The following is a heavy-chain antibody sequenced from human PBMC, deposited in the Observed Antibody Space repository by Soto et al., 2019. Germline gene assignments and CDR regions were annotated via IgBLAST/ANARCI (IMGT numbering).Heavy chain of an antibody. J-gene: IGHJ4*02. CDR1: GYVFINYY. D-gene: IGHD6-19*01. Sequence: GASVKVSCKASGYVFINYYIHWVRQAPGQGLEWIGIINPNGGSTNYAQKFRGRVTMARDTSTSTVYMDLSSLRSDDTAVYYCARVAVAGAPPDYWGQGTLVTVSS. V-gene: IGHV1-46*01. CDR2: INPNGGST. CDR3: ARVAVAGAPPDY.